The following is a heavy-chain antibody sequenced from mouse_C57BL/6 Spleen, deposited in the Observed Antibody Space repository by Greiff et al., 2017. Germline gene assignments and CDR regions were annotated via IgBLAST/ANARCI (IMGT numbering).Heavy chain of an antibody. V-gene: IGHV1-69*01. Sequence: QVQLQQPGAELVMPGASVKLSCKASGYTFTSYWMHWVKQRPGQGLEWIGEIDPSGSYTNYNQKFKGKSTLPVDKSSSTAYMQLSSLTSDDAAVYYCARKQRYYSMDYWGQGTSVTVSS. CDR2: IDPSGSYT. D-gene: IGHD6-1*01. CDR3: ARKQRYYSMDY. CDR1: GYTFTSYW. J-gene: IGHJ4*01.